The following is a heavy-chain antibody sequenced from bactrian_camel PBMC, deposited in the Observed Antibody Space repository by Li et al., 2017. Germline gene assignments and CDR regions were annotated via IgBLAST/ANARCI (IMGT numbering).Heavy chain of an antibody. CDR2: IRSDGST. V-gene: IGHV3S53*01. CDR3: AAGPDS. J-gene: IGHJ6*01. Sequence: VQLVESGGDSVQIGGSLRLSCKVSQKHYRTCSMGWYHHAPGKEVRLVADIRSDGSTWYGDTVQGRFTVSQDNTKNMVYLQMNSLKPEDTAMYYSAAGPDSWGQGTQVTVS. CDR1: QKHYRTCS.